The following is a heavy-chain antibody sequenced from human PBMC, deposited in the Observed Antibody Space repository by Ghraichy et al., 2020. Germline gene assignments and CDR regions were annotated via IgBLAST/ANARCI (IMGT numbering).Heavy chain of an antibody. J-gene: IGHJ4*02. CDR3: ARDSSGYYGFDY. CDR1: GFTVSSSY. D-gene: IGHD6-19*01. CDR2: IYSGGST. V-gene: IGHV3-66*01. Sequence: LSLTCAASGFTVSSSYMSWVRQAPGKGLEWVSIIYSGGSTYYADSVRGRFTISRDNSKNTLYLQMNSLRAEDTAVYYCARDSSGYYGFDYWGQGTLVTVSS.